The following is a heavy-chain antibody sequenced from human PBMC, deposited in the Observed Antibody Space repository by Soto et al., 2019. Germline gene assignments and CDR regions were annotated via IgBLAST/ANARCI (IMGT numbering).Heavy chain of an antibody. Sequence: QVQLVHSGAEVKKPGASVKVSCKASGYTFTSYGISWVRQAPGQGPEWVGWISAYNGNTNYAQKLQGRVTMTTDTSTSTAYMELRSLRSDDTAVYYCARNRALYSSSCPDYWGQGTLVTVSS. CDR1: GYTFTSYG. CDR2: ISAYNGNT. J-gene: IGHJ4*02. CDR3: ARNRALYSSSCPDY. D-gene: IGHD6-13*01. V-gene: IGHV1-18*04.